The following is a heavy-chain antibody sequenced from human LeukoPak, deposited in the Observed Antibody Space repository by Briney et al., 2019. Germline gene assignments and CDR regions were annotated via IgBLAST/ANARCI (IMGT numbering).Heavy chain of an antibody. J-gene: IGHJ4*02. V-gene: IGHV3-11*01. Sequence: GGSLRLSCAASGFFVRDFYMAWTRQRPGKGLEWVSHISTTGNTINYADSVMGRFTISRDTVKESLYLQLTSLTTEDTAVYYCARERWSGGFDYWGQGTLVTVSS. CDR2: ISTTGNTI. CDR3: ARERWSGGFDY. CDR1: GFFVRDFY. D-gene: IGHD2-15*01.